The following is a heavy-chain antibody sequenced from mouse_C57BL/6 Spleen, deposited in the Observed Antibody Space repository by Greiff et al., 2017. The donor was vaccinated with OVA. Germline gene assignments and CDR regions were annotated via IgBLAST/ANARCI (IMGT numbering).Heavy chain of an antibody. V-gene: IGHV1-69*01. Sequence: QVQLQQPGAELVMPGASVKLSCKASGYTFTSYWMHWVKQRPGQGLEWIGEIDPSDSYTNYNQKFKGKSTLTVDKSSSTAYMQLSSLTSEDSAVYYCAIRGGSSLFDYWGQGTTLTVSS. J-gene: IGHJ2*01. CDR3: AIRGGSSLFDY. CDR1: GYTFTSYW. D-gene: IGHD1-1*01. CDR2: IDPSDSYT.